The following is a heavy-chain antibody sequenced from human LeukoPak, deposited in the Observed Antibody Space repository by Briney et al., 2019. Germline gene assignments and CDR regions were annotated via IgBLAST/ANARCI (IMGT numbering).Heavy chain of an antibody. CDR1: GFMFSNSV. CDR2: ILFYGNNK. V-gene: IGHV3-30*09. Sequence: PGGSLRLSCAASGFMFSNSVMYWVRPAPGKGLERVAVILFYGNNKYEADSEQGRFAVSRDKSKNTLYLQMDSLRVEDTPVYYCARDQRASGYYYYYMDVWGKGTTVIVSS. CDR3: ARDQRASGYYYYYMDV. D-gene: IGHD6-6*01. J-gene: IGHJ6*03.